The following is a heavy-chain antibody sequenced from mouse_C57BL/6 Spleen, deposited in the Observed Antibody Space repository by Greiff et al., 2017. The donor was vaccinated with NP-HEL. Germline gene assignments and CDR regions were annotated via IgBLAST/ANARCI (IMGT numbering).Heavy chain of an antibody. D-gene: IGHD1-2*01. CDR1: GYTFTSYT. CDR2: INHSSGYT. J-gene: IGHJ2*01. V-gene: IGHV1-4*01. CDR3: ARLSTAFDD. Sequence: QVQLQQSGAELARPGASVKMSCTASGYTFTSYTMHWVKQRPGPGLEWIGYINHSSGYTKYNQKFKDKATLTADKASSTAYMQLSSLTSEDAAVYYCARLSTAFDDWGQGTTLTVSS.